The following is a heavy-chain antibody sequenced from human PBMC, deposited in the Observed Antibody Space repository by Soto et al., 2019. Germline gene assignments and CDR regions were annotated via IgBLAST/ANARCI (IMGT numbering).Heavy chain of an antibody. D-gene: IGHD4-17*01. J-gene: IGHJ4*02. CDR1: GGSFSGYY. CDR2: INHSGST. CDR3: ARGNTIDYDDSRGHY. Sequence: PSETLSLTCAVYGGSFSGYYWSWIRQPPGKGLEWIGEINHSGSTNYNPSLKSRVTISVDTTKNQFSLKLSSVTAADTAVYYCARGNTIDYDDSRGHYWGQGTLVTVSS. V-gene: IGHV4-34*01.